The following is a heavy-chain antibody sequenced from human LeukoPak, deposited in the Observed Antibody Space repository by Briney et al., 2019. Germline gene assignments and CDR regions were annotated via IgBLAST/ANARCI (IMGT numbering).Heavy chain of an antibody. CDR2: ISSSSSYI. Sequence: GGSLRLSCAASGFTFSSYSMNWVRQAPGKGLEWVSSISSSSSYIYYADSVKGRFTISRDNAKNSLYLQMNSLRADDTAIYYCARSLLPSAFGYWGQGTLVTVSS. CDR3: ARSLLPSAFGY. J-gene: IGHJ4*02. V-gene: IGHV3-21*01. D-gene: IGHD2-2*01. CDR1: GFTFSSYS.